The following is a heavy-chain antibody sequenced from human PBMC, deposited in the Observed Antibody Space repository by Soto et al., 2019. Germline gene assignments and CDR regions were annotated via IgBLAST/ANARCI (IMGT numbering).Heavy chain of an antibody. CDR3: AGRYHFGPGCFLYSFDS. Sequence: EVQLLESGGDLVQPGGSLRLSCAASGFTFSHYAMSWVRQAPGKGLEWVSTIAADGGSTYYGDSVKGRFSISRDNSKNTLFVQLTGLGAEDPAVYYCAGRYHFGPGCFLYSFDSGGQGGLVTVPS. D-gene: IGHD3-10*01. CDR1: GFTFSHYA. CDR2: IAADGGST. J-gene: IGHJ4*02. V-gene: IGHV3-23*01.